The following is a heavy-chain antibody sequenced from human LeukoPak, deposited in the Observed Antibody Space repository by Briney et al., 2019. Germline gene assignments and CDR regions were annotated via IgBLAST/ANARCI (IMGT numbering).Heavy chain of an antibody. D-gene: IGHD3-9*01. V-gene: IGHV4-38-2*02. CDR3: ARERGYYDIFGGLYYYYGMDV. J-gene: IGHJ6*02. CDR1: GYSISSGYY. CDR2: RYHTGSS. Sequence: SETLSLTCAVAGYSISSGYYWGWIRQPPGKGLEWIGSRYHTGSSHYTPSLKSRVTISVDTSKNQFSLKLSSVTAADTAVYYCARERGYYDIFGGLYYYYGMDVWGQGTTVTVSS.